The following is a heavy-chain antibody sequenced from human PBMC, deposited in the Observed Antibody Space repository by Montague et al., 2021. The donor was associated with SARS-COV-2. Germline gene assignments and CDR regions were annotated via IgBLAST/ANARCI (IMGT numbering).Heavy chain of an antibody. J-gene: IGHJ4*02. CDR2: INNSGST. V-gene: IGHV4-59*13. CDR1: GGSISSYY. Sequence: SETLSLTCTVSGGSISSYYWCWIWQPPGKGLEWMGYINNSGSTNYNTSLKSRVTISVDTSKNKYSLKLSSVTAADTAVDDCASGFDYWGQGTLVTVSS. CDR3: ASGFDY.